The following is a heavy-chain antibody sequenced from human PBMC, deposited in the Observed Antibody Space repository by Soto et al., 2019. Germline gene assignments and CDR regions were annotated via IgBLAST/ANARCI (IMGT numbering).Heavy chain of an antibody. CDR1: GGSLSGGSYY. J-gene: IGHJ4*02. V-gene: IGHV4-61*01. CDR2: TYCTGSA. D-gene: IGHD3-3*01. Sequence: SETLSLTCSVSGGSLSGGSYYWSWIRQPPGKGLEWVGYTYCTGSANYHPSLKSRVSISLDMSKNQFSLKLSSVTAADTAVYYCARVANYAFWSGTPFDYWGPGTLVTVSS. CDR3: ARVANYAFWSGTPFDY.